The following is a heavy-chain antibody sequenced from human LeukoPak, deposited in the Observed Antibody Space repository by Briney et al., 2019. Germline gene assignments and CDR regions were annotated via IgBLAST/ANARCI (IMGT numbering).Heavy chain of an antibody. CDR2: IHDRGSD. Sequence: SETLSLTCSVSGASITTTNFWWTWIRQSPGRGLEWIGYIHDRGSDKYNPALESRATLSVDTSKNQFSLKLNSVAAADTAVYYCARYGLVEFRNAFQYWGQGILVSVSS. J-gene: IGHJ1*01. CDR1: GASITTTNFW. CDR3: ARYGLVEFRNAFQY. V-gene: IGHV4-61*01. D-gene: IGHD6-6*01.